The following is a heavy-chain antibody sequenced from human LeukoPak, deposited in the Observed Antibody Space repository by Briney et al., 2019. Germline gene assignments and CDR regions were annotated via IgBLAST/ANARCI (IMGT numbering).Heavy chain of an antibody. D-gene: IGHD5-18*01. V-gene: IGHV1-8*01. CDR2: MNPNSGNT. CDR3: ATIPHTAMGYYYGMDV. J-gene: IGHJ6*02. CDR1: GYTFTSYD. Sequence: ASVKVSCKASGYTFTSYDINWVRQATGQGLEWMGWMNPNSGNTGYAQKFQGRVTMTRNTSISTAYMELSSLRSEDTAVYYCATIPHTAMGYYYGMDVWGQGTTVTVSS.